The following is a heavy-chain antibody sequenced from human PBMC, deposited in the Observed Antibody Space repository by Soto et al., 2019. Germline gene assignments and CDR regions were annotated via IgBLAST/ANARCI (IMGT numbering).Heavy chain of an antibody. V-gene: IGHV3-23*01. Sequence: GGSLRLSCAASGFTFSSYATSWVRRAPGKGLEWVSAISGSGGSTYYADSVKGRFTISRDNSKNTLYLQMNSLRAEDTAVYYCAKDGLMIRSGWYHSYFDYWGQGTLVTVSS. CDR1: GFTFSSYA. J-gene: IGHJ4*02. CDR3: AKDGLMIRSGWYHSYFDY. D-gene: IGHD6-19*01. CDR2: ISGSGGST.